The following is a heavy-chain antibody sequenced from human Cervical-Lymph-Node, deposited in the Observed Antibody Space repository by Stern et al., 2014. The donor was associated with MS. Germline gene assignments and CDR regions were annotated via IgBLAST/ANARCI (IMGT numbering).Heavy chain of an antibody. CDR3: ARSLPGGYRINWFDP. D-gene: IGHD3-22*01. CDR1: GYTFTLYA. CDR2: IKANTGNA. V-gene: IGHV7-4-1*01. Sequence: QVQLMQSGSEFKSPGASVKVSCKASGYTFTLYAMNWVRQAPGQGLEWMGRIKANTGNATYAQGFSGRFVFSLDTSVSTAYLHIHSLKAEDTAVYFCARSLPGGYRINWFDPWGQGTLVTVSS. J-gene: IGHJ5*02.